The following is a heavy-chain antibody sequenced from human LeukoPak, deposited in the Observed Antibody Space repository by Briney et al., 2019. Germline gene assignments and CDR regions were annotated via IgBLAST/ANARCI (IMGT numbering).Heavy chain of an antibody. Sequence: SETLSLTCTVSGGSISSSSYYWGWIRQPPGKGLEWIGGIYYSGSTYYNPSLKSRVTMSVDTSKSQFSLKLSSVTAADTAVYYCARDTYSSPYYFDYWGQGTLVTVSS. CDR2: IYYSGST. CDR3: ARDTYSSPYYFDY. CDR1: GGSISSSSYY. D-gene: IGHD6-6*01. V-gene: IGHV4-39*07. J-gene: IGHJ4*02.